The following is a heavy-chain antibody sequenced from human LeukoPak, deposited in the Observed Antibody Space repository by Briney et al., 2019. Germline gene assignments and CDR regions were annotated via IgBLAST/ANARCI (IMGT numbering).Heavy chain of an antibody. D-gene: IGHD3-10*01. CDR2: ISSSSSYT. CDR1: GFTFSDYY. CDR3: ARAGGGSGSYPYNWFDP. V-gene: IGHV3-11*06. Sequence: GGSLRLSCAASGFTFSDYYISWIRQAPGKGLEWVSYISSSSSYTNYADSVKGRFTISRDNAKNSLYLRMNSLRAEDTAVYYCARAGGGSGSYPYNWFDPWGQGTLVTVSS. J-gene: IGHJ5*02.